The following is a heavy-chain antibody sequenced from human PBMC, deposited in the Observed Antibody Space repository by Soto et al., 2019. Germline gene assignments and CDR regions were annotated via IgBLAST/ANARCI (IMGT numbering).Heavy chain of an antibody. CDR3: ASSVLLWFGELLQSYDY. CDR1: GDSISGGSSY. D-gene: IGHD3-10*01. CDR2: IHYSGST. Sequence: PSETLSLTCTVSGDSISGGSSYWGWLRQPPGKGLEWIGTIHYSGSTYYNPSLKSRVTMPVDTSKDQFSLRLSSVTAADTAVYYCASSVLLWFGELLQSYDYWGQGTLVTVSS. V-gene: IGHV4-39*01. J-gene: IGHJ4*02.